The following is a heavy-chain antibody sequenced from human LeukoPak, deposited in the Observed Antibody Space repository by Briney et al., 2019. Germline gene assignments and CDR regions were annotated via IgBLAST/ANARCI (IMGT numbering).Heavy chain of an antibody. CDR2: ISSSSSTT. J-gene: IGHJ4*02. D-gene: IGHD6-19*01. Sequence: GGSLRLSCAASGFTFSSYSMIWVRQAPGKGLEWVSYISSSSSTTYYADSVKGRFTISRDNAKHSLYLHMNSLRDEDTAVYYCAKDEWQWLVIDHWGQGTLVTVSS. V-gene: IGHV3-48*02. CDR1: GFTFSSYS. CDR3: AKDEWQWLVIDH.